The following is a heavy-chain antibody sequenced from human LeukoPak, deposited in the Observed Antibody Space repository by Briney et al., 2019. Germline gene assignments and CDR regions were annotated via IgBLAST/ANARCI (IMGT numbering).Heavy chain of an antibody. J-gene: IGHJ4*02. CDR3: ARVGHGYSYGHNDY. D-gene: IGHD5-18*01. CDR2: ISAYNGNT. CDR1: GYTFTSYG. Sequence: ASVKVSCKDSGYTFTSYGISWVRQAPGQGLEWMGWISAYNGNTHYAQKLQGRVTMTTDTSTSTAYMELRSLRSDDTAVYYCARVGHGYSYGHNDYWGQGTLVTVSS. V-gene: IGHV1-18*01.